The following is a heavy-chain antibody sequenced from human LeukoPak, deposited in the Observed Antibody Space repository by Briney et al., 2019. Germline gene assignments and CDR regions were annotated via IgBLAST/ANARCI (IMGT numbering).Heavy chain of an antibody. Sequence: PSETLSLTCTVSGGSISSFYWNWIRKSPGRGLDWIGYIHPSGSTNYNPSLKSRVTISVDTSKNQFSLRLSSVAAADTAVYYCARGGGDTSSSQDFDYWGQGILVTVSS. J-gene: IGHJ4*01. CDR1: GGSISSFY. CDR2: IHPSGST. CDR3: ARGGGDTSSSQDFDY. V-gene: IGHV4-4*09. D-gene: IGHD6-6*01.